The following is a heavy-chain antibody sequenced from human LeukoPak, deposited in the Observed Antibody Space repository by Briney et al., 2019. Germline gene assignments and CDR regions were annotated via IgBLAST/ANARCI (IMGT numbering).Heavy chain of an antibody. CDR2: INPNSGGT. V-gene: IGHV1-2*02. J-gene: IGHJ6*03. D-gene: IGHD3-3*01. Sequence: GASVKVSCKASGYTFTGYYMHWVRQAPGQGLEWMGWINPNSGGTNYAQKFQGRVTMTGDTSISTAYMELSRLRSDDTAVYYCARTDYDFRSGHMDVWGKGTTVTVSS. CDR1: GYTFTGYY. CDR3: ARTDYDFRSGHMDV.